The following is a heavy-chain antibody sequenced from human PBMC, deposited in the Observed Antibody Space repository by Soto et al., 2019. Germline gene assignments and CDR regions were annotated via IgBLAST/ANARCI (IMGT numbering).Heavy chain of an antibody. J-gene: IGHJ4*02. V-gene: IGHV3-30*18. D-gene: IGHD3-10*01. Sequence: GGSLRLSCAASGFTFSSYGMHWVRQAPGKGLEWVAVISYDGSNKYYADSVKGRFTISRDNSRDTLYLQMNSLRAEDTALYYCAKEPHYHGSGSYYNSFDYWGQGTLVTVSS. CDR3: AKEPHYHGSGSYYNSFDY. CDR2: ISYDGSNK. CDR1: GFTFSSYG.